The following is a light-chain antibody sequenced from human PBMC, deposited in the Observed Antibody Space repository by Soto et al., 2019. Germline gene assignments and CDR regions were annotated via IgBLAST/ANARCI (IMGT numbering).Light chain of an antibody. V-gene: IGKV1-6*01. CDR3: LQDINYPWT. J-gene: IGKJ1*01. Sequence: IQLTQARSAVSASVGDRGRITHRASQGIGNALGWYQQKPGKPPKVLIYGASNLQSGVPPRFSGSGSGTDFTLAISSLQPEDSATYYCLQDINYPWTFGQGTKVDI. CDR2: GAS. CDR1: QGIGNA.